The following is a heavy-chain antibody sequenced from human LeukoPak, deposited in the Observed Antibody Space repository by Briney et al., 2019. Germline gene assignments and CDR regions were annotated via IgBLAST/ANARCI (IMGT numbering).Heavy chain of an antibody. Sequence: GGSLRLSCAASGFTFSDHYMDWVRQAPGKGLEWVGRTRNKANSYTTEYAASVKGRFTISRDDSENSLYLQMNSLKTEDTAVYYCARVGDYGDYFWGQGTLVTVSS. V-gene: IGHV3-72*01. CDR1: GFTFSDHY. CDR2: TRNKANSYTT. CDR3: ARVGDYGDYF. D-gene: IGHD4-17*01. J-gene: IGHJ4*02.